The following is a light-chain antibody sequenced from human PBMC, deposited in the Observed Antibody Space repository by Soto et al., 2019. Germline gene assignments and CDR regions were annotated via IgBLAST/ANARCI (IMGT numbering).Light chain of an antibody. V-gene: IGKV3-20*01. J-gene: IGKJ1*01. CDR2: GAS. CDR3: QQYGSSPWT. Sequence: ETVLTQSPGTLSLSPGERATLSCRASQTIRSNYLAWYRQTPGQAPRLLIYGASNRATGIADRFSGSGSGTDFTLIISRLEPEDFALYYCQQYGSSPWTFCQGTKVAIK. CDR1: QTIRSNY.